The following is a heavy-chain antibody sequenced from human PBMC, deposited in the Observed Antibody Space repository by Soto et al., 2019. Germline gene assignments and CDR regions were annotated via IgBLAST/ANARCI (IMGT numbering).Heavy chain of an antibody. CDR2: ISGSGGST. D-gene: IGHD4-17*01. CDR3: AKSFVTTQRLYGYMDV. V-gene: IGHV3-23*01. J-gene: IGHJ6*03. Sequence: GGSLRLSCAASGFTFSSYAMSWVRQAPGKGLEWVSAISGSGGSTYYADSVKGRFTISRDNSKNTLYLQMNSLRPEDTALYYCAKSFVTTQRLYGYMDVWGKGTSVTVSS. CDR1: GFTFSSYA.